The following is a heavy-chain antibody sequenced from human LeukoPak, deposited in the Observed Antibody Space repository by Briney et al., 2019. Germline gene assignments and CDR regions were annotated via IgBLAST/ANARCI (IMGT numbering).Heavy chain of an antibody. Sequence: PSETPSLTCAVYGGSFSGYYWSWIRQPPGKGLEWIGEINHSGSTNYNPSLKSRVTISVDTSKNQFSLKLSSVTAADTAVYYCARGTGNARRSGYPQGFDPWGQGTLVTVSS. CDR2: INHSGST. CDR1: GGSFSGYY. CDR3: ARGTGNARRSGYPQGFDP. D-gene: IGHD3-3*01. V-gene: IGHV4-34*01. J-gene: IGHJ5*02.